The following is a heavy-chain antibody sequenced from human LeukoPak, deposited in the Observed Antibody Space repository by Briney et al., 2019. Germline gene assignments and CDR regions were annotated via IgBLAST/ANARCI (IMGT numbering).Heavy chain of an antibody. V-gene: IGHV4-61*02. Sequence: SQTLSLTCTVSGDSISSGRYSWSWIRQPAGKGLEWIGRIYTTEKTNYNPSLKSRVTISLDTSKNQFSLKLTSVTAADTAVYYCARDRGGYYGSENDFWGQGTLVTVSS. CDR3: ARDRGGYYGSENDF. D-gene: IGHD3-10*01. J-gene: IGHJ4*02. CDR2: IYTTEKT. CDR1: GDSISSGRYS.